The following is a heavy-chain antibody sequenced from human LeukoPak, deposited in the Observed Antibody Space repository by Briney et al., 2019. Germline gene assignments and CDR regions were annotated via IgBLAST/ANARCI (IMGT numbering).Heavy chain of an antibody. D-gene: IGHD2-15*01. CDR2: IYYSGST. V-gene: IGHV4-39*07. Sequence: SETLSLTCTVSGGSISSSSYYWGWIRQPPGKGLEWIGSIYYSGSTYYNPSLKSRVTISVDTSKNQFSLKLSSVAAADTAVYYCARVQQEYPLYPLGSFDYWGQGTLVTVSS. CDR1: GGSISSSSYY. CDR3: ARVQQEYPLYPLGSFDY. J-gene: IGHJ4*02.